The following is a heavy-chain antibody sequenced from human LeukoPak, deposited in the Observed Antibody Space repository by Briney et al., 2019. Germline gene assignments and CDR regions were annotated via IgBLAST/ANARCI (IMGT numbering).Heavy chain of an antibody. V-gene: IGHV4-38-2*02. CDR3: ATSPNCSGGSCSSPPPEWNWSDP. J-gene: IGHJ5*02. D-gene: IGHD2-15*01. Sequence: SETLSLTCTVSGYSISSGYYWGWIRQPPGKGLEWIGCIYHSGSTYYNPSLKSRVTISVDTSKNQFSLKLSSVTAADTAVYYCATSPNCSGGSCSSPPPEWNWSDPWGQETLVTVSS. CDR2: IYHSGST. CDR1: GYSISSGYY.